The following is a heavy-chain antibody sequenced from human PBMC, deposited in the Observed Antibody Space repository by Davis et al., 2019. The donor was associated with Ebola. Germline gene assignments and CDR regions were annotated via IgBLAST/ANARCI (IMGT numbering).Heavy chain of an antibody. Sequence: PSETLSLTCAVYGGSFSGYYWSWIRQPPGKGLEWIGEINHSGSTNYNPSLKSRVTISVDTSKNQFSLKLSSVTAADTAVYYCARMGGLGGGYYYYYMDVWGKGTTVTVSS. CDR2: INHSGST. D-gene: IGHD3-10*01. J-gene: IGHJ6*03. CDR3: ARMGGLGGGYYYYYMDV. V-gene: IGHV4-34*01. CDR1: GGSFSGYY.